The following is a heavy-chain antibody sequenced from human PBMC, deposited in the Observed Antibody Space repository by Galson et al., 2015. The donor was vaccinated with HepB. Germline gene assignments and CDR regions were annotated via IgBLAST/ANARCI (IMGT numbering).Heavy chain of an antibody. CDR2: INPSGGST. CDR1: GYTFTSYY. D-gene: IGHD6-13*01. CDR3: ARGDSSSWYWASTDI. J-gene: IGHJ3*02. Sequence: SVKVSCKASGYTFTSYYMHWARQAPGQGLEWMGIINPSGGSTSYAQKLQGRVTMTRDTSTSTVYMELSSLRSEDTAVYYCARGDSSSWYWASTDIWGQGTMVTVSS. V-gene: IGHV1-46*04.